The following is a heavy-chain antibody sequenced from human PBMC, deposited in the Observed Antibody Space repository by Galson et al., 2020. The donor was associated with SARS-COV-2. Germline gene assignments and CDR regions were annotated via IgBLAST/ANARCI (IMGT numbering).Heavy chain of an antibody. Sequence: SETLSLTCAVYGGSLSDYSWTWVRQPPGKGLEWIGEISHSGSTNYSPSLKSRVFMSVDTSKNQFSLKLSSVTAADTAVYYCARGGSRPIMVFDYYYFYMDVWGKGTTVTVSS. V-gene: IGHV4-34*01. CDR3: ARGGSRPIMVFDYYYFYMDV. CDR1: GGSLSDYS. CDR2: ISHSGST. J-gene: IGHJ6*03. D-gene: IGHD2-8*01.